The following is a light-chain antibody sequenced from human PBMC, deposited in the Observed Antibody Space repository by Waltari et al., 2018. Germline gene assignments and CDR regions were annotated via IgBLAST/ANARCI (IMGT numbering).Light chain of an antibody. CDR2: AAS. J-gene: IGKJ2*01. CDR3: QQSANIPYT. Sequence: DIQMTQSPSSLSASVGDRVTITCRASRSITNYLNWYQQKPGRAPKLLIYAASSLDSGVPSRFSGSGSGTDFTLTISSLQPEDSATYYCQQSANIPYTFGQGTKLEIK. CDR1: RSITNY. V-gene: IGKV1-39*01.